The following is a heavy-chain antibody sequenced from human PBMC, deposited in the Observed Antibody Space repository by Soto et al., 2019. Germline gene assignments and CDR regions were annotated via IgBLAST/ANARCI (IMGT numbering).Heavy chain of an antibody. V-gene: IGHV1-46*03. Sequence: QVQLVQSGAEVKKPGASVKVSCKASGYTFTNYYMHWVRQAPGQGLEWMGIINPNGGTTTYAQKFQGRVTMNRDTSTSTVYMELSSLRSEDTAVYHCIRDVLNSWYYYGTGSEAYFDCWGQGTLVTVSS. CDR1: GYTFTNYY. D-gene: IGHD3-10*01. CDR3: IRDVLNSWYYYGTGSEAYFDC. J-gene: IGHJ4*02. CDR2: INPNGGTT.